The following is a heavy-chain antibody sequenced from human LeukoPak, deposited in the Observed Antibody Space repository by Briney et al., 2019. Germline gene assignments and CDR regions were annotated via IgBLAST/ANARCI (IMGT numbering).Heavy chain of an antibody. CDR2: ITGSGDTT. J-gene: IGHJ4*02. Sequence: GGSLRLSCAASGFIFRNYAMSWVRQAPGKGLEWVSAITGSGDTTYYADSVKGRFTIPRDNSKNTLYVEMNTLRAEDTAVYYCAKWGDYDILTGYYVSDFWGQGTLVTVSS. V-gene: IGHV3-23*01. CDR3: AKWGDYDILTGYYVSDF. D-gene: IGHD3-9*01. CDR1: GFIFRNYA.